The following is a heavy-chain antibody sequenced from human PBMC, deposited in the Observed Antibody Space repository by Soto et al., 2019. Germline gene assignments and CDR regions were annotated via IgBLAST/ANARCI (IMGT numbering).Heavy chain of an antibody. J-gene: IGHJ4*02. D-gene: IGHD3-3*01. CDR2: ISGSGGST. CDR1: GFTFSSYA. CDR3: AKDCGYYDFWSGYYNY. Sequence: PGGSLRLSCAASGFTFSSYAMSWVPQAPGKGLEWVSAISGSGGSTYYADSVKGRFTISRDNSKNTLYLQMNSLRAEDTAVYYCAKDCGYYDFWSGYYNYWGQGTLVTVSS. V-gene: IGHV3-23*01.